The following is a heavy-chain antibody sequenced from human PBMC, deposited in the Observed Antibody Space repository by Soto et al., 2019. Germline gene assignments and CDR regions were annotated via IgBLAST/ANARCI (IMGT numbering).Heavy chain of an antibody. CDR3: ARARYQLLHPYYYGMDV. V-gene: IGHV4-59*01. CDR2: IHYSGST. CDR1: GGSISSYY. Sequence: ATLSLTCTVSGGSISSYYWSWIRQSPEKGLEWIGYIHYSGSTKSNPSLKSRVTISVDTSRNQVSLKLSPVTAADSAVYFCARARYQLLHPYYYGMDVWGQGTTVTVSS. J-gene: IGHJ6*02. D-gene: IGHD2-2*01.